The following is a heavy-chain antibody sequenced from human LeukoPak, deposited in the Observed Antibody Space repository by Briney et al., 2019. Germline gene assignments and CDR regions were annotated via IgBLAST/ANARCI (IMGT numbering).Heavy chain of an antibody. J-gene: IGHJ4*02. Sequence: GGSLRLSCAASGFTFSSYAMSWVRQAPGKGLEWVSAISGSGGSTYYADSVKGRFTISRDNSKNTLYLQMDSLRAEDTAVYYCAKFRGSGSYRFFDYWGQGTLVTVSS. D-gene: IGHD3-10*01. CDR2: ISGSGGST. CDR3: AKFRGSGSYRFFDY. CDR1: GFTFSSYA. V-gene: IGHV3-23*01.